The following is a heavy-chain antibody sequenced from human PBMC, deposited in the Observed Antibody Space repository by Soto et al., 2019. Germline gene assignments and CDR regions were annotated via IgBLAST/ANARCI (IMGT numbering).Heavy chain of an antibody. CDR3: ARGGIVVVPARGWFDP. Sequence: SETLSLTCTVSGGSINSGGYSWTWIRQPPGKGLEWIGFIYHTGTTYYNPSLKSRVTISVDRSKNQFSLKVHSVTAADTAVYYCARGGIVVVPARGWFDPWGQGTLVTVSS. V-gene: IGHV4-30-2*01. CDR1: GGSINSGGYS. J-gene: IGHJ5*02. CDR2: IYHTGTT. D-gene: IGHD2-2*01.